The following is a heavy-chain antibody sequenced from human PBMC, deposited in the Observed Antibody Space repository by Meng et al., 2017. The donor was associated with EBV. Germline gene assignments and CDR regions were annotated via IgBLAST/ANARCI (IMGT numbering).Heavy chain of an antibody. D-gene: IGHD1/OR15-1a*01. CDR3: VRELVGGTFDY. V-gene: IGHV1-46*01. J-gene: IGHJ4*02. CDR1: GYTFTSYY. Sequence: VRLVQSGAEVKKPGAAVKVSCKASGYTFTSYYLHWVRQAPGQGLEWMGIIIPAGGNTNYAQKFRGRFTMTRDTSTSTVYMDLSILTSEDTAVYYCVRELVGGTFDYWGQGTLVTVSS. CDR2: IIPAGGNT.